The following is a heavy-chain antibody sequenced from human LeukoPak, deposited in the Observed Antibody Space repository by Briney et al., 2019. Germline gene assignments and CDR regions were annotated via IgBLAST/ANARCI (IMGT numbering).Heavy chain of an antibody. CDR2: IKRSGST. V-gene: IGHV4-34*01. D-gene: IGHD3-22*01. CDR3: ARGRQTYYCDSSGNAPFDY. CDR1: GGSLSGYY. Sequence: SETLSLTCAVDGGSLSGYYWSWSRQPPGKELEWIGEIKRSGSTNYNPSLKSRVTISVDTSKNQFSLKLSSVTAADTAVYYCARGRQTYYCDSSGNAPFDYWRQGNLVTVSS. J-gene: IGHJ4*02.